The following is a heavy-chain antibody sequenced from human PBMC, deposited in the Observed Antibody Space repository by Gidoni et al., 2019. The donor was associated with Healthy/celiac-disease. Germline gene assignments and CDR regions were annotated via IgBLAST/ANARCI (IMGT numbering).Heavy chain of an antibody. D-gene: IGHD3-10*01. CDR1: GGSFSGYY. CDR2: INHSGST. CDR3: ARGSVLYYYSARRTDYYFDY. Sequence: QVQLQQWGAGLLKPSETLSLTCAVYGGSFSGYYWRWIRQPPGKGLEWIGEINHSGSTNYNPSLKSRVTISVDTSKNQFSLKLSSVTAADTAVYYCARGSVLYYYSARRTDYYFDYWGQGTLVTVSS. J-gene: IGHJ4*02. V-gene: IGHV4-34*01.